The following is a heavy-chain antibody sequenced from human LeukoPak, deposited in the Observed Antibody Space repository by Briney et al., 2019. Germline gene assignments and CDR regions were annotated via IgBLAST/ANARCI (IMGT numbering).Heavy chain of an antibody. CDR3: AKVGARGCSSSTCFIY. D-gene: IGHD2-2*01. V-gene: IGHV3-30*02. J-gene: IGHJ4*02. CDR2: IRYDGSNK. Sequence: GGSLRLSCAASGFTFSSYGMHWVRQAPGKGLEWVAFIRYDGSNKYYADSVKGRFTISRDNSKNTLYLQMNSLRAEDTAVYYCAKVGARGCSSSTCFIYWGQGTLVTVSS. CDR1: GFTFSSYG.